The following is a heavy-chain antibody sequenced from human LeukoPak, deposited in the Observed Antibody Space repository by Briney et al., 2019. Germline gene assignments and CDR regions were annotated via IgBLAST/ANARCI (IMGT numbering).Heavy chain of an antibody. D-gene: IGHD3-10*01. Sequence: PGGSLRLSCAASGFTFSSYAMHWVRQAPGKGLEWVAVISYDGSNKYYADSVKGRFTISRDNSKNTLYLQMNSLRAEDTAVYYCAGDGLWFGYGMDVWGQGTTVTVSS. CDR2: ISYDGSNK. V-gene: IGHV3-30-3*01. J-gene: IGHJ6*02. CDR3: AGDGLWFGYGMDV. CDR1: GFTFSSYA.